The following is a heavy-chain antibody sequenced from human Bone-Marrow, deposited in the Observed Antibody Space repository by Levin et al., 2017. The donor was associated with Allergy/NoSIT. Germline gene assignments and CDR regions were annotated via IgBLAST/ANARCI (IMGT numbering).Heavy chain of an antibody. J-gene: IGHJ4*02. Sequence: GESLKISCKASGYSFTSYWIGWVRQMPGKGLEYMGILSPGDSATTYSPSFQGQVTISVDKSISTAFLHWSSPKAPDTAIYYCARHRPVYGGNPDYWGQGTLVTVSS. V-gene: IGHV5-51*01. CDR2: LSPGDSAT. CDR1: GYSFTSYW. D-gene: IGHD4-23*01. CDR3: ARHRPVYGGNPDY.